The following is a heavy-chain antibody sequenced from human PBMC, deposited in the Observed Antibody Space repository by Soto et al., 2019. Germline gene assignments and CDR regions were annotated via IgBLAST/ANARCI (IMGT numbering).Heavy chain of an antibody. Sequence: QVQLVQSGAEVKKPGSSVKVSCKASGGTFSIYAVSWVRQATGQGLEWMGGIIPIIGTRNYAQRFQGRITITGDESTSPAYMELSSLKSEDTAVYYCARDLGSGYDPGDYWGQGTLVTVSS. CDR1: GGTFSIYA. V-gene: IGHV1-69*12. CDR3: ARDLGSGYDPGDY. J-gene: IGHJ4*02. CDR2: IIPIIGTR. D-gene: IGHD5-12*01.